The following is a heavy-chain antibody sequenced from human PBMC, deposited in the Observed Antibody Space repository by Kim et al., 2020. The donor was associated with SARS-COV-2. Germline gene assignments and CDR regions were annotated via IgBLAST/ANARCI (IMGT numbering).Heavy chain of an antibody. CDR3: ARDNEQLGRGGWFDP. Sequence: DSVKGRFTIPRDNSKNTLYLQMNSLRAEDTAVYYCARDNEQLGRGGWFDPWGQGTLVTVSS. V-gene: IGHV3-30*07. J-gene: IGHJ5*02. D-gene: IGHD6-13*01.